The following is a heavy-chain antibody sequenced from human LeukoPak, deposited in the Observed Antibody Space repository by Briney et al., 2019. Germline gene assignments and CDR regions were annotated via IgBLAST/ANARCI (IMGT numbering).Heavy chain of an antibody. CDR3: ARDKEDILTVHNRGYCYGMDV. CDR2: IIPIFGTA. D-gene: IGHD3-9*01. J-gene: IGHJ6*02. Sequence: ASVTVSCKAPGYTFTSYGISWVRQAPGQGLEWMGGIIPIFGTANYAQKFQGRVTITADESTSTAYMELSSLRSEDTAVYYCARDKEDILTVHNRGYCYGMDVWGQGTTVTVSS. CDR1: GYTFTSYG. V-gene: IGHV1-69*13.